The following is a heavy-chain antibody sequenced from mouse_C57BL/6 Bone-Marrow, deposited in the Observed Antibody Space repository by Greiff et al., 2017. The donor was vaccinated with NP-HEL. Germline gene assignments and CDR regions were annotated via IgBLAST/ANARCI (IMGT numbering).Heavy chain of an antibody. CDR2: IDPNSGGT. V-gene: IGHV1-72*01. J-gene: IGHJ2*01. Sequence: QVQLQQPGAELVKPGASVKLSCKASGYTFTGYWMHWVKQRPGRGLEWIGRIDPNSGGTNYNEKFKGKATLTVDKSSSTAYMQLSSLTSEDSAVYYCARSPISAGVRFGYWGQGTTLTVAS. CDR3: ARSPISAGVRFGY. D-gene: IGHD1-1*01. CDR1: GYTFTGYW.